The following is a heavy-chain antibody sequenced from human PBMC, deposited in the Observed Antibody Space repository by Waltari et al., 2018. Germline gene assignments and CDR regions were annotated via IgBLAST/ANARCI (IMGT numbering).Heavy chain of an antibody. CDR2: ISPNFGTA. V-gene: IGHV1-69*13. Sequence: QVQLVQSGAEVKKPGSSVKVSCKASGGTFSSYAISWVRQAPGQGLVWMGRISPNFGTANYAKKFKGRVTITADKSTSTAYMELSSLRSEDTAVYYCARDRGIVGATGIAFDIWGQGTMVTVSS. D-gene: IGHD1-26*01. CDR3: ARDRGIVGATGIAFDI. CDR1: GGTFSSYA. J-gene: IGHJ3*02.